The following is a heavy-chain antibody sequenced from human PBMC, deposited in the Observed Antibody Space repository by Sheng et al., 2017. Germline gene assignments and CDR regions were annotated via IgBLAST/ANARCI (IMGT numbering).Heavy chain of an antibody. CDR1: GFTFSGSA. Sequence: EVQLVESGGGLVQPGGSLKLSCAASGFTFSGSAMHWVRQASGKGLEWVGRIRSKANSYATAYAASVKGRFTISRDDSKNTAYLQMNSLKTEDTAVYYCTRHADYYYDSSGYPNGVAFDIWGQGTMVTVSS. J-gene: IGHJ3*02. V-gene: IGHV3-73*02. CDR2: IRSKANSYAT. D-gene: IGHD3-22*01. CDR3: TRHADYYYDSSGYPNGVAFDI.